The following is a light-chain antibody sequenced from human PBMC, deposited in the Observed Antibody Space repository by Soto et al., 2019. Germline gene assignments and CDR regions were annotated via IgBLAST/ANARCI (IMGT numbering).Light chain of an antibody. CDR1: QTISSW. CDR3: LQHNSYLWT. V-gene: IGKV1-5*03. J-gene: IGKJ1*01. Sequence: IQMTQSPSTLSGSVGDRVTITCRASQTISSWLAWYQQKPGKAPKLLIYKASTLKSGVPSRFSGSGSGTDFTFTITSLQPEDFATYYCLQHNSYLWTFGQGTKVDIK. CDR2: KAS.